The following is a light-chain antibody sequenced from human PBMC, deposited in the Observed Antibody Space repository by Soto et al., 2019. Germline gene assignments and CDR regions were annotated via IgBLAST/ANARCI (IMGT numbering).Light chain of an antibody. V-gene: IGLV2-14*03. CDR2: DVS. CDR1: SSDVGSYDY. CDR3: SSYASNRDVL. J-gene: IGLJ2*01. Sequence: QSALTQPGSVSGSLGQSITISCTGTSSDVGSYDYVSWYQQHPGKAPKLVIYDVSSRPSGVSNRFSGSKSGYTASLTISGLQAEDEADYYCSSYASNRDVLFGGGTQLTVL.